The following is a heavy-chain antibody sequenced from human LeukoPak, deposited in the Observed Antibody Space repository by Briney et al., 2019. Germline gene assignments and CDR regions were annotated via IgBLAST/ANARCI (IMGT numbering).Heavy chain of an antibody. J-gene: IGHJ4*02. CDR1: GFTFSSYA. Sequence: GGSLRLSCAASGFTFSSYAMHWVRQAPGKGLEWVAVISYDGSNKYYADSGKGRFTISRDNSKNTLYLQMNSLRAEDTAVYYCARGHYDSSGYYYFDYWGQGTLVTVSS. D-gene: IGHD3-22*01. V-gene: IGHV3-30-3*01. CDR2: ISYDGSNK. CDR3: ARGHYDSSGYYYFDY.